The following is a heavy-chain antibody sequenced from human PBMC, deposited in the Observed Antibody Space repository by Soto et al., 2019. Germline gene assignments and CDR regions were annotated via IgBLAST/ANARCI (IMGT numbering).Heavy chain of an antibody. CDR3: ARDGDYFGSGSPPLLSR. CDR2: IYYSGST. D-gene: IGHD3-10*01. V-gene: IGHV4-31*03. CDR1: GGSITSGGYC. Sequence: QVQLQESGGGLVKPSQTLSLTCTVSGGSITSGGYCWTWIRQHPVKGLEWMGHIYYSGSTSYNPSLKSRVTISIDTSKNQFSLKLTSVTAADTAVYYCARDGDYFGSGSPPLLSRWGQGTLVTVSS. J-gene: IGHJ4*02.